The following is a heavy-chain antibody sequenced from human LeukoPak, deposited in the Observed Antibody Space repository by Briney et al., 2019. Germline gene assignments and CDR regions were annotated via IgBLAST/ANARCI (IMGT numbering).Heavy chain of an antibody. V-gene: IGHV4-59*01. CDR3: ASGPRIVGASRFDY. CDR1: GGSISSYY. Sequence: SETLSLTCTVSGGSISSYYWSWIRQPPGKGLEWIGYIYYSGSTNYNPSLKSRVTISVDTSKNQFSLKLSSVTAADTAVYYCASGPRIVGASRFDYWGPGTLVTVSS. J-gene: IGHJ4*02. CDR2: IYYSGST. D-gene: IGHD1-26*01.